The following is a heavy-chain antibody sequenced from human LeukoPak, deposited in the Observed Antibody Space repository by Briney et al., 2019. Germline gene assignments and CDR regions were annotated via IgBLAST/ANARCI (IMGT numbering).Heavy chain of an antibody. CDR1: GGTFSSYA. J-gene: IGHJ4*02. D-gene: IGHD3-10*01. CDR2: IIPFFGTP. V-gene: IGHV1-69*13. CDR3: ARGPRTYYYGSGNNY. Sequence: SVKVSCKASGGTFSSYAISWVRQAPGQGLEWMGGIIPFFGTPNYAQKFHGRVTITADESTSTAYMELSSLRSEDTAVYYCARGPRTYYYGSGNNYWGQGTLVTVSS.